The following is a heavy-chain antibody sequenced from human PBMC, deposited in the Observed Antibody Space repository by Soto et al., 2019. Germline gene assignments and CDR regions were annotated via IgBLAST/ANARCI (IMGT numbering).Heavy chain of an antibody. J-gene: IGHJ4*02. CDR1: GFTFSSYS. V-gene: IGHV3-21*01. Sequence: EVQLVESGGGLVKPGGSLRLSCAASGFTFSSYSMNWVRQAPGKGLEWVSSISSSSSYIYYADSVKGRFTISRDNAKNSLYLQMNSLRAEDTAVYYCARESDFIWGSYRPTPYYFDYWGQGTLVTVSS. CDR2: ISSSSSYI. CDR3: ARESDFIWGSYRPTPYYFDY. D-gene: IGHD3-16*02.